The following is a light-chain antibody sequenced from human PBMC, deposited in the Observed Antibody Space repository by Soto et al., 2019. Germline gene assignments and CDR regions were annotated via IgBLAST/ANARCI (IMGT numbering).Light chain of an antibody. CDR3: QQRSNWPPIT. J-gene: IGKJ5*01. CDR1: QSVSSY. Sequence: EIVLTQSPATLSLSPGERATLSCRASQSVSSYLAWYQQKPGQAPRLLIYDASIRATGVPARFSGSGSGTDFTLTISTLEPEDFALYYCQQRSNWPPITFVQGTRLEIK. CDR2: DAS. V-gene: IGKV3-11*01.